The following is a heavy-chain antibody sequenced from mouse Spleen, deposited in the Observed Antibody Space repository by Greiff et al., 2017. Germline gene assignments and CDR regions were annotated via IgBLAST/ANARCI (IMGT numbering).Heavy chain of an antibody. V-gene: IGHV1-55*01. CDR3: AYGNYYYFDD. CDR1: GYTFTSYW. CDR2: IYPGSGST. Sequence: VQLQQPGAELVEPGASVKMSCKASGYTFTSYWITWVKQRPGQGLAWIGDIYPGSGSTNYNEKFKSKATLTVDTSSSTAYMQLSSLTSEDSAVYNCAYGNYYYFDDWGQGTTLTVSS. D-gene: IGHD2-10*02. J-gene: IGHJ2*01.